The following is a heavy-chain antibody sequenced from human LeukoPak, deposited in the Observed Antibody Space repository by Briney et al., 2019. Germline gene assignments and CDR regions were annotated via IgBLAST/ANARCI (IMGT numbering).Heavy chain of an antibody. CDR2: IIPIFGTA. CDR3: ARDLYVASIAARGWFDP. D-gene: IGHD6-6*01. J-gene: IGHJ5*02. V-gene: IGHV1-69*13. CDR1: GGTFSSYA. Sequence: ASVKVSCKASGGTFSSYAISWVRQAPGQGLEWMGGIIPIFGTANYAQKFQGRVTFTADESTTTAYMELSSLRSEDTAVYYCARDLYVASIAARGWFDPWGQGTLVTVSS.